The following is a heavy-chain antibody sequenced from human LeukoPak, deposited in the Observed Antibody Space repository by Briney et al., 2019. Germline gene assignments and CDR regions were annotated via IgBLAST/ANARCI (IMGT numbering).Heavy chain of an antibody. CDR2: IHRSGSP. Sequence: PSETLSLTCTVSLDSTSSNFWSCGRHPPGESVEWIGEIHRSGSPNYNPSLQSRVTISIDRSRNQIVLELSSVTAADTAVYYCAREIRGGFNPGAYWGQGTLATVSS. J-gene: IGHJ4*02. V-gene: IGHV4-4*02. CDR1: LDSTSSNF. D-gene: IGHD1-14*01. CDR3: AREIRGGFNPGAY.